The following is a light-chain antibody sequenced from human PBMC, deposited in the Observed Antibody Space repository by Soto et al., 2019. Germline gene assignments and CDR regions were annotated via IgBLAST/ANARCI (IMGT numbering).Light chain of an antibody. CDR2: GNS. Sequence: QSVLTQPPSVSGAPGQRVTISCTGSSSNIGAGYDVHWYQQLPGTAPKLLIYGNSNRPSGVPDRFSGSKSGNSASLAITGLRAEDEADYYCQSYDISLSGWVFGGGTKLTVL. J-gene: IGLJ3*02. V-gene: IGLV1-40*01. CDR1: SSNIGAGYD. CDR3: QSYDISLSGWV.